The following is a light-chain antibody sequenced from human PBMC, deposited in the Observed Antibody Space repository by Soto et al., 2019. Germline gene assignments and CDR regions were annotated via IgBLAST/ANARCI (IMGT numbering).Light chain of an antibody. CDR3: QQYNNWPLT. J-gene: IGKJ4*01. CDR1: QSVSSN. CDR2: GAS. Sequence: EIVMTQSPATLSVSPGERATLSCRASQSVSSNLAWYQQKPGQAPRLLIYGASTRATGIPARFSGSGSGTEVTLTISSLQSEDFAVYYCQQYNNWPLTFGGGAQVEIK. V-gene: IGKV3-15*01.